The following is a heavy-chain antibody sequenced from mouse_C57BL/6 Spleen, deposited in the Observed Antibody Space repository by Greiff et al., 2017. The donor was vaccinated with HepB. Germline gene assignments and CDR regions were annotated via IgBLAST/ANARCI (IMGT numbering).Heavy chain of an antibody. CDR3: TGDYDCSSSFYAMDY. V-gene: IGHV6-3*01. Sequence: EVNVEESGGGLLQPGGSMKLSCVASGFTFSNYWMNWVCQSPVKGLEWGAQIRLQSDNYATHYAESVEGRFTISRDDSKSSVYLQMNNLRAEDTGIYYCTGDYDCSSSFYAMDYWGQGTSVTVSS. J-gene: IGHJ4*01. D-gene: IGHD1-1*01. CDR2: IRLQSDNYAT. CDR1: GFTFSNYW.